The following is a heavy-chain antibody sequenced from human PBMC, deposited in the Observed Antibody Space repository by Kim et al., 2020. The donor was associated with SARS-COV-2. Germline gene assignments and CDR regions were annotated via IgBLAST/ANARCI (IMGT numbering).Heavy chain of an antibody. J-gene: IGHJ4*02. CDR3: ARERFGYSSGWGHYYFDY. Sequence: GRFTISRHNSKNTLYLQMNSLRAEDTAVYYCARERFGYSSGWGHYYFDYWGQGTLVTVSS. V-gene: IGHV3-53*01. D-gene: IGHD6-19*01.